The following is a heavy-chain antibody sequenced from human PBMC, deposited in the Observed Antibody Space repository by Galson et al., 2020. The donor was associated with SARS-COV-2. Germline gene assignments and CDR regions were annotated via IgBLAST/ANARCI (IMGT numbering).Heavy chain of an antibody. D-gene: IGHD3-9*01. CDR2: ISYDGSNK. J-gene: IGHJ4*02. CDR3: ARVLRGRYFDPFDY. CDR1: GFTFSSYA. V-gene: IGHV3-30-3*01. Sequence: GGSLRLSCAASGFTFSSYAMHWVRQAPGKGLEWVAVISYDGSNKYYADSVKGRFTISRDNSKNTLYLQMNSLRAEDTAVYYCARVLRGRYFDPFDYWGQGTLVTVSS.